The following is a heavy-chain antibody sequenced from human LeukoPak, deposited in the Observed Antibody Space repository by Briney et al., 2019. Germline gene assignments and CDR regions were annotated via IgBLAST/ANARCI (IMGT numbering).Heavy chain of an antibody. V-gene: IGHV3-21*01. CDR1: GFTFSRYA. Sequence: GGSLRLSCAASGFTFSRYAMSWVRQAPGKGLEWVSSISSSSPYIYYADSVKGRFTISRDNAKNSMYLQMNSLRAEDTAVYYCTRDPGRCTSTSCYPDYWGQGTLVTVSS. CDR3: TRDPGRCTSTSCYPDY. D-gene: IGHD2-2*01. J-gene: IGHJ4*02. CDR2: ISSSSPYI.